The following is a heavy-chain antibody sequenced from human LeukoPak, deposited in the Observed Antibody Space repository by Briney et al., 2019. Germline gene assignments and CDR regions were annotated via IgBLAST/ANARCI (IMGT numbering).Heavy chain of an antibody. V-gene: IGHV3-9*01. D-gene: IGHD2-2*01. Sequence: GGSLRLSCAASGFTFDDYAMHWVRQAPGKGLEWVSGISWNSGSIGYADSVKGRFTISRDNAKNSLYLQMNSLRAEDTALYYCAKDIEGYCSSTSDDYWGQGTLATVSS. CDR1: GFTFDDYA. CDR2: ISWNSGSI. J-gene: IGHJ4*02. CDR3: AKDIEGYCSSTSDDY.